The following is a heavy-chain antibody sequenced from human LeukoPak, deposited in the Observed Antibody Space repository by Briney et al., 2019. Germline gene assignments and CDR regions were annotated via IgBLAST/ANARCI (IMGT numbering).Heavy chain of an antibody. J-gene: IGHJ4*02. D-gene: IGHD5-12*01. CDR2: IFYSGST. CDR3: ASSGYDAFDY. V-gene: IGHV4-39*07. CDR1: GGSVISGSSY. Sequence: SETLSLTCTVSGGSVISGSSYWGWIRQPPGKGLEWIGNIFYSGSTYYNPSLQSRVTISLDTSQNRFSLTLNSVTAADTAVYYCASSGYDAFDYWGQGTLVTVSS.